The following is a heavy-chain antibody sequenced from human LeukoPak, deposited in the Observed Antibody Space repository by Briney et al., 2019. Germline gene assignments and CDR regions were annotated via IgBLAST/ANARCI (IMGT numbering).Heavy chain of an antibody. D-gene: IGHD3-22*01. J-gene: IGHJ5*02. CDR1: GFTFTSSA. CDR2: IVVGSGNT. V-gene: IGHV1-58*01. Sequence: SVKVSCKASGFTFTSSAVQWVRQARGQRLEWIGWIVVGSGNTNYAQKFQERVTITRDMSTSTAYMELSSLRSEDTAVYYCAADTPPDDYYDSSGYYRWGQGTLVTVSS. CDR3: AADTPPDDYYDSSGYYR.